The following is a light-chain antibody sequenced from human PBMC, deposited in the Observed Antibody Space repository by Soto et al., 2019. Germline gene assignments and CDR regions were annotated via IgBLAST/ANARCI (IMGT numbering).Light chain of an antibody. CDR1: ENVYGN. J-gene: IGKJ1*01. V-gene: IGKV3-15*01. CDR2: GAS. CDR3: QQYHNWPA. Sequence: EIVMTQSPVTLSVSPGEGASLSCRASENVYGNVAWYQQKPGQAPRLLIYGASTRATGIPARFSGSGSGTEFTLTIGSLQSEDFAVYYCQQYHNWPAFGQGTKVDI.